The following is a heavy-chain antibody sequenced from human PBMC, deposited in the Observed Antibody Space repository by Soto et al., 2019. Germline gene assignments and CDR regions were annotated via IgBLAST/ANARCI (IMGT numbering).Heavy chain of an antibody. CDR3: ATDQNGHNYFDY. CDR1: GYTLTELS. CDR2: FDPEDGET. D-gene: IGHD2-8*01. J-gene: IGHJ4*02. V-gene: IGHV1-24*01. Sequence: ASVKVSCKVSGYTLTELSMHWVRQAPGKGLEWMGGFDPEDGETIYAQKFQGRVTMTEDTSTDTAYMELSSLRSEDTAVYYCATDQNGHNYFDYWGQGTLVTVSS.